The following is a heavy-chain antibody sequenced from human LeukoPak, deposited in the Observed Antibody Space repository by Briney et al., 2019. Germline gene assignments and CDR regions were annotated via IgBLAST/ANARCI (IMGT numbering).Heavy chain of an antibody. J-gene: IGHJ4*02. D-gene: IGHD1-14*01. CDR1: GLTFSTSG. Sequence: GGSLRLSCTASGLTFSTSGFNWVRQAPGKGLEWVASIGPTGSDRYHAGSIKGRFTISRDNANNFLYLQMNSLRAEDTAVYYCATETNGRHYDYWGQGTLLTVSS. CDR2: IGPTGSDR. CDR3: ATETNGRHYDY. V-gene: IGHV3-21*06.